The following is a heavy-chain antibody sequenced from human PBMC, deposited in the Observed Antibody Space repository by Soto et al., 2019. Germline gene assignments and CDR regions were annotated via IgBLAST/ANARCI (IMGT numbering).Heavy chain of an antibody. CDR1: GYTFTAYG. J-gene: IGHJ4*02. Sequence: QVQLVQSGPEVKKPGASVKVSCRTSGYTFTAYGIIWVRQAPGQGLEWMAWISGDNTQTKVSQKFRGRVTMTTDTPTSTAYMDLRSLRSDDTAVYYCVREGDLEFYFDYWGQGTLVTVSS. CDR3: VREGDLEFYFDY. CDR2: ISGDNTQT. D-gene: IGHD1-26*01. V-gene: IGHV1-18*04.